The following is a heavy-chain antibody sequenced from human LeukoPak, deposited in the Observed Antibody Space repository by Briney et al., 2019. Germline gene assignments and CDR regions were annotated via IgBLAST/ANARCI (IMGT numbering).Heavy chain of an antibody. Sequence: SGGSLRLSCAASGFTFDDYGMSWVRQAPGKGLEWVSGINWNGGSTGYVDSVKGRFTISRDNAKNSLYLQMNSLRAEDTALYYCARSVAASRDYWGQGTLVTVSS. V-gene: IGHV3-20*04. J-gene: IGHJ4*02. CDR3: ARSVAASRDY. CDR1: GFTFDDYG. D-gene: IGHD2-15*01. CDR2: INWNGGST.